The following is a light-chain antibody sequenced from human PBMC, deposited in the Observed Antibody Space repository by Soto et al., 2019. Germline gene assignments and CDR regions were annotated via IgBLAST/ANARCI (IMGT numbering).Light chain of an antibody. CDR1: SNDIGSYDY. V-gene: IGLV2-14*03. CDR2: DVS. J-gene: IGLJ2*01. CDR3: SSYTSSRTLI. Sequence: QSALTQPISVSGSPGQSITISCTGNSNDIGSYDYVCWYQQHPGKAPKLIIYDVSNRPSGVSNRFSGSKSGNTASLTISGLQAEDEADYYCSSYTSSRTLILGGGTKLTVL.